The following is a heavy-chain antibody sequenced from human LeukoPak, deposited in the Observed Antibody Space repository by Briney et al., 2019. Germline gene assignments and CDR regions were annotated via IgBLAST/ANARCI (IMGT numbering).Heavy chain of an antibody. D-gene: IGHD6-19*01. CDR1: GFTFSSYW. J-gene: IGHJ6*02. CDR2: INSDGRST. V-gene: IGHV3-74*01. Sequence: GSLRLSCAASGFTFSSYWMHWVRQAPGKGLVWVSRINSDGRSTSYADSAKGRFTISRDNAKNTRYLQMNSLRAEDTAVYYCARVSSGWWTLYYYYGMDVWGQGTTVTVPS. CDR3: ARVSSGWWTLYYYYGMDV.